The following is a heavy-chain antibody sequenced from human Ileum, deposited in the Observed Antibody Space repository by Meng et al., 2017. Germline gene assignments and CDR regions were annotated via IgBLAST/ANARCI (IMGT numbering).Heavy chain of an antibody. CDR1: GFSLNTVGVG. J-gene: IGHJ5*02. Sequence: QITLKESGPTLVEPTETLTLTCTFSGFSLNTVGVGVGWIRQPPGKALEWLALIYWDDEYHYSPSLRSRLTITKDTSRNQVVLRMTNVAPVDAGTYYCVHRLVAAQHWFDPWGQGTLVTVSS. D-gene: IGHD6-6*01. CDR2: IYWDDEY. CDR3: VHRLVAAQHWFDP. V-gene: IGHV2-5*02.